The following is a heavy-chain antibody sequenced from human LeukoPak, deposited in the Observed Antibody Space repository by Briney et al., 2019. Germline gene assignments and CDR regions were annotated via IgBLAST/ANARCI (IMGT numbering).Heavy chain of an antibody. CDR3: TRSPHCSGGSCYSENWFDP. D-gene: IGHD2-15*01. J-gene: IGHJ5*02. V-gene: IGHV3-49*03. Sequence: GGSLRLSCTASGFTFGDYAMSWIRQAPGKGLEWVGFIRSKAYGGTTEYAASVKGRFTISRDDSKSIAYLQMNSLKTEDTAVYYCTRSPHCSGGSCYSENWFDPWGQGTLVTVSS. CDR1: GFTFGDYA. CDR2: IRSKAYGGTT.